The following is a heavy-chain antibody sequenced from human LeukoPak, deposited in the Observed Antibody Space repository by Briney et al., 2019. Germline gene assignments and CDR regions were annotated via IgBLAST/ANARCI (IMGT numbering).Heavy chain of an antibody. CDR1: GYTFTGYY. V-gene: IGHV1-2*06. CDR3: ARRYCSSTSCYSY. J-gene: IGHJ4*02. D-gene: IGHD2-2*01. Sequence: ASVKVSCKAPGYTFTGYYMHWVRQAPGQGLEWMGRINPNSGGTNYAQKFQGRVTMTRDTSISTAYMELSRLRSDDTAVYYCARRYCSSTSCYSYWGQGTLVTVSS. CDR2: INPNSGGT.